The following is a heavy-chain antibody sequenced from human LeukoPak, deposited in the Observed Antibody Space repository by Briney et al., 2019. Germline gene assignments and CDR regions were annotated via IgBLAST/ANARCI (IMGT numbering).Heavy chain of an antibody. D-gene: IGHD6-13*01. J-gene: IGHJ4*02. V-gene: IGHV3-30*04. CDR2: ISYDGSNK. CDR3: ARDRSGWRGLAAAGSFDY. Sequence: GWSLRLSCAASGFTFSSYAMHWVRQAPGKGLEWVAVISYDGSNKYYADSVKGRFTISRDNSKNTLYLQMNSPRAEDTAVYYCARDRSGWRGLAAAGSFDYWGQGTLVTVSS. CDR1: GFTFSSYA.